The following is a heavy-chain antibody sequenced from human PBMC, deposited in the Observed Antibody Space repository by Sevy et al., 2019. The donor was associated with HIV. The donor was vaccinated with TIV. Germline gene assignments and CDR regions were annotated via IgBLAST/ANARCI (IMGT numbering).Heavy chain of an antibody. CDR1: GGTFSSYA. D-gene: IGHD2-15*01. J-gene: IGHJ6*02. CDR3: ARDLVVVAATLHYYYYGMDV. Sequence: ASVKVSCKASGGTFSSYAISWVRQAPGQGLEWMGGIIPIFGTANYAQKFQGRVTITADESTSIAYMELSSLRSEDTAVYYCARDLVVVAATLHYYYYGMDVWGQGTTVTVSS. V-gene: IGHV1-69*13. CDR2: IIPIFGTA.